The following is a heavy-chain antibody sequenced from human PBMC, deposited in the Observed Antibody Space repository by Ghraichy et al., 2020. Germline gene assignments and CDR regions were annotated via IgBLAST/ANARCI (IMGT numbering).Heavy chain of an antibody. CDR2: IIPIFGTA. D-gene: IGHD6-13*01. J-gene: IGHJ4*02. CDR1: GGTFSSYA. V-gene: IGHV1-69*13. CDR3: ARDLGEAGQSIYYFDY. Sequence: SVKVSCKASGGTFSSYAISWVRQAPGQGLEWMGGIIPIFGTANYAQKFQGRVTITADESTSTAYMELSSLRSEDTAVYYCARDLGEAGQSIYYFDYWGQGTLVTVSS.